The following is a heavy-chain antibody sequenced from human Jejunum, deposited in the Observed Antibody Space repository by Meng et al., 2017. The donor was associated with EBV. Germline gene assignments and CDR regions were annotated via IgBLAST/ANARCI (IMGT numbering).Heavy chain of an antibody. V-gene: IGHV4-39*01. CDR2: YYNSGST. J-gene: IGHJ4*02. D-gene: IGHD1-26*01. Sequence: LHLQESGPGLGKPSETLSLPCTVSGGSISSSSYYWGWIRQPPGKGLEWIGTYYNSGSTYYNPSLKSRVTISVDTSKNQFSLKLISVTAADTAAYYCARQGPSGRTFDYWGQGTLVTVSS. CDR1: GGSISSSSYY. CDR3: ARQGPSGRTFDY.